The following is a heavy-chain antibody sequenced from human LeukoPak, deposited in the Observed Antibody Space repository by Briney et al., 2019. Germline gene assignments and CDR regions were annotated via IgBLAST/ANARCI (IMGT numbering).Heavy chain of an antibody. Sequence: GESLKISCKGSGFTFSTSWIAWARQMPGKGLEWMGIIYPGDSDTRYSPSFQGQVTISADKSISTAYLQWSSLKASDSAMYYCARPSPGFSLHFWGQGTLVTVSS. D-gene: IGHD5-12*01. CDR3: ARPSPGFSLHF. CDR1: GFTFSTSW. CDR2: IYPGDSDT. J-gene: IGHJ4*02. V-gene: IGHV5-51*01.